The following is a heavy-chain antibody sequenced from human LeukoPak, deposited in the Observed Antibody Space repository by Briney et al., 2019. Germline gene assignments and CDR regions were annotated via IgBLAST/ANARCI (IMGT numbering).Heavy chain of an antibody. V-gene: IGHV1-3*01. CDR1: GGTFSTFG. CDR3: ARSYYYDSSDAFDI. D-gene: IGHD3-22*01. Sequence: GASVKVSCKASGGTFSTFGITWVRQAPGQRLEWMGWINAGNGNTKYSQKFQGRVTITRDTSASTAYMELSSLRSEDTAVYYCARSYYYDSSDAFDIWGQGTMVTVSS. J-gene: IGHJ3*02. CDR2: INAGNGNT.